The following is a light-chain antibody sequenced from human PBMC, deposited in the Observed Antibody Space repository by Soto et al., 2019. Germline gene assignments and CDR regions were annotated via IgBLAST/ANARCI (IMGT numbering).Light chain of an antibody. CDR1: QGISSY. CDR3: QQYDGYSTWT. Sequence: IQLSQSPASLSASVGDRVTITCRASQGISSYLAWYQQKPGKAPKLLIYGASALQSGVPSRFSGSGSGTDFTLTVSSLQPEDVATYYCQQYDGYSTWTFGQGTKVDI. V-gene: IGKV1-9*01. J-gene: IGKJ1*01. CDR2: GAS.